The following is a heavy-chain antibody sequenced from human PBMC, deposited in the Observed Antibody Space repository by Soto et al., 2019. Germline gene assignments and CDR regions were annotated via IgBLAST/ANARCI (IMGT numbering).Heavy chain of an antibody. Sequence: SETLSLTCAVYGGSFSGYFWNWIRQTPGKGLEWIGKVNHNGRNNYNPSLKSRVTISLDMSKNQISLKVTSVTAADTAVYYCARGGSSDWQVAFDFWGQGTMVTVSS. CDR2: VNHNGRN. V-gene: IGHV4-34*01. CDR1: GGSFSGYF. J-gene: IGHJ3*01. D-gene: IGHD6-19*01. CDR3: ARGGSSDWQVAFDF.